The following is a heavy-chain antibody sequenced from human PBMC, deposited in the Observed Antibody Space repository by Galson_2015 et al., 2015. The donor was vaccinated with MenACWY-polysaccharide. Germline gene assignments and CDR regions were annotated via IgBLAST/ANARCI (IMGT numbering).Heavy chain of an antibody. CDR3: VRHLYADF. V-gene: IGHV5-51*01. D-gene: IGHD2-2*02. CDR1: GYSYTSYW. CDR2: IYPSDSDT. Sequence: QSGAEVKKPGESLQISCTGSGYSYTSYWISWVRQMPGKDMEWMGMIYPSDSDTRYSPSFQGQVTISADKSISTAYLQWSSLRASDTAIYYCVRHLYADFWGQGTLVTVSS. J-gene: IGHJ4*02.